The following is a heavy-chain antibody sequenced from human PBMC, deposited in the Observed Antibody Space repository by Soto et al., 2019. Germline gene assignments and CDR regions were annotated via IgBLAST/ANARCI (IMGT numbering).Heavy chain of an antibody. D-gene: IGHD3-10*01. V-gene: IGHV4-61*08. CDR1: GGSVSSGGYY. J-gene: IGHJ4*02. Sequence: QVQLQESGPGLVKPSETLSLTCSVSGGSVSSGGYYWSWIRQPPGKGLEWIGCIYYSGSTDYNPSLKSRVTMSLDKSKNQFSLKLNSVTAAHTAVYFCARAGSYRYFDYWGQGTLVTVSS. CDR2: IYYSGST. CDR3: ARAGSYRYFDY.